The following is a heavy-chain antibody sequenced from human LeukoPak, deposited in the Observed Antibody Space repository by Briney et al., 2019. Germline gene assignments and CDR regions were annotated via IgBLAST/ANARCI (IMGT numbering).Heavy chain of an antibody. Sequence: GGSLRLSCAASGFTFSNYAMSWVRQAPGKGLEWVSGISWNGGSTGYADSVKGRFTISRDNAKNSLYLQMNSLRAEDTALYYCAREVRTYYDFWSGYYGAGFDPWGQGTLVTVSS. CDR1: GFTFSNYA. CDR3: AREVRTYYDFWSGYYGAGFDP. V-gene: IGHV3-20*04. CDR2: ISWNGGST. J-gene: IGHJ5*02. D-gene: IGHD3-3*01.